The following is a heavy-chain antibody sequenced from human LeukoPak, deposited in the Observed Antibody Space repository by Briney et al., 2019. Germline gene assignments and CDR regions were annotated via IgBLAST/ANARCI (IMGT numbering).Heavy chain of an antibody. V-gene: IGHV1-69*04. CDR1: GGTFSSYA. Sequence: ASVKVSCKASGGTFSSYAISWVRQAPGQGLEWMGRIIPILGIANYAQKFQGRVTITADKSTSTAYMELSSLRSDDTAVYYCASWHRKIAAAGLLNWDYGMDVWGQGTTVTVSS. J-gene: IGHJ6*02. D-gene: IGHD6-13*01. CDR2: IIPILGIA. CDR3: ASWHRKIAAAGLLNWDYGMDV.